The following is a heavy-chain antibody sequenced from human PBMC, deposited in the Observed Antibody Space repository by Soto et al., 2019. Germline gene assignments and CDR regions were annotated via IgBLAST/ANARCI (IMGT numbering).Heavy chain of an antibody. Sequence: QVQLVQSGAEVKKPGSSVKVSCKASGGTFSSYAISWVRQAPGQGLEWMGGIIPIFGAANYAQKFQGRVTLTAYESTSTACMEVSSLRSEDTAVYYCAGPPQLTRIYYYYGMDVWGQGSTVTVSS. CDR1: GGTFSSYA. CDR2: IIPIFGAA. V-gene: IGHV1-69*12. D-gene: IGHD1-1*01. J-gene: IGHJ6*02. CDR3: AGPPQLTRIYYYYGMDV.